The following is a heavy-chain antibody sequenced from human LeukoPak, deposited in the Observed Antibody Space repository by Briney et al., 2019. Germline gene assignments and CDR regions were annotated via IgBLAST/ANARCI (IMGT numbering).Heavy chain of an antibody. Sequence: PGGSLRLSCTASGFTVSSDYMSWVRQAPGKGLEWVAVVYSGGNTYYADSVKGRFTISRDNFKNTLYLQMNSLRAEDTAVYYCAREPPGGGFDYWGQGTLVTVSS. CDR3: AREPPGGGFDY. J-gene: IGHJ4*02. CDR1: GFTVSSDY. CDR2: VYSGGNT. D-gene: IGHD3-16*01. V-gene: IGHV3-66*01.